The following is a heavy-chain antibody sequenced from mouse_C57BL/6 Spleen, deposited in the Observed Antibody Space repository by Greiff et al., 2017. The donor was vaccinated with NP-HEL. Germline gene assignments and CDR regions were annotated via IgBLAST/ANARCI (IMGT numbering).Heavy chain of an antibody. CDR1: GYTFTDYY. Sequence: VQLQQSGPVLVKPGASVKMSCKASGYTFTDYYMNWVKQSHGKSLEWIGVINPYNGGTSYNQKFKGKATLTVDKSSSTAYMELNSLTSEDSAVYYCARGGTAQATGLWFAYWGQGTLVTVSA. CDR3: ARGGTAQATGLWFAY. D-gene: IGHD3-2*02. CDR2: INPYNGGT. V-gene: IGHV1-19*01. J-gene: IGHJ3*01.